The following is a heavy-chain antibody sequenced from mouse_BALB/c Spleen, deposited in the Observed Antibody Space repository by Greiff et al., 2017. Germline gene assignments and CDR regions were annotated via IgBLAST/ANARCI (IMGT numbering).Heavy chain of an antibody. D-gene: IGHD1-1*01. CDR2: ISSGGGST. CDR3: ARHGITTVVRYYAMDY. CDR1: GFAFSSYD. Sequence: EVQLVESGGGLVKPGGSLKLSCAASGFAFSSYDMSWVRQTPEKRLEWVAYISSGGGSTYYPDTVKGRFTISRDNAKNTLYLQMSSLKSEDTAMYYCARHGITTVVRYYAMDYWGQGTSVTVSS. V-gene: IGHV5-12-1*01. J-gene: IGHJ4*01.